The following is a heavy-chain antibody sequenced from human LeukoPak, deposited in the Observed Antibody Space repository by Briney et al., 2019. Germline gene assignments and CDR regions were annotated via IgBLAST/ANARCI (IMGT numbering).Heavy chain of an antibody. CDR3: AKGPRYSYGYGY. CDR2: ISGSGGST. Sequence: GGSLRLSCAASGFTFSSYAMSWVRQAPGKGLEWVSAISGSGGSTYYADSVKGRFTVSRDNSKNTLYLQMNSLRAEDTAVYYCAKGPRYSYGYGYWGQGTLVTVSS. V-gene: IGHV3-23*01. CDR1: GFTFSSYA. J-gene: IGHJ4*02. D-gene: IGHD5-18*01.